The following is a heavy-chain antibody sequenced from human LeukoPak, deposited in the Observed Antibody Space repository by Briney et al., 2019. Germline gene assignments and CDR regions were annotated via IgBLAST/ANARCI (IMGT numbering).Heavy chain of an antibody. CDR1: GFTVSSNY. D-gene: IGHD5-18*01. V-gene: IGHV3-66*02. CDR3: ARDSVDTAMIDY. CDR2: IYSGGST. Sequence: GGSLRLSCAASGFTVSSNYMSWVRQAPGKGLEWVSVIYSGGSTYYADSVKGRFTISRDNSKNTLYLQMNSLRAEDTAAYYCARDSVDTAMIDYWGQGTLVTVSS. J-gene: IGHJ4*02.